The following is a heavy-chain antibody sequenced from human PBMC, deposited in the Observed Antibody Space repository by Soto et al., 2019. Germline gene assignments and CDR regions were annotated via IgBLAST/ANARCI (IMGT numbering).Heavy chain of an antibody. V-gene: IGHV1-2*02. D-gene: IGHD3-9*01. J-gene: IGHJ3*02. CDR2: INPNSGGT. CDR1: GYTFTGYY. Sequence: ASVKVSCKASGYTFTGYYMHWMRQAPGQGLEWMGWINPNSGGTNYAQTFQGRVTMTRDPSISTAYMELSRLRSDDTAVYYCPSDIYDIHAFDIWGQGTMVTVAS. CDR3: PSDIYDIHAFDI.